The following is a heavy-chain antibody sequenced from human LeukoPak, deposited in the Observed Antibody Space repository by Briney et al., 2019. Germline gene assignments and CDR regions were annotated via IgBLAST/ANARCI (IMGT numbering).Heavy chain of an antibody. V-gene: IGHV1-69*05. D-gene: IGHD5/OR15-5a*01. J-gene: IGHJ3*02. CDR3: ARTGDVVPVYNAFDI. CDR1: GGTFSSYA. CDR2: IIPIFGTA. Sequence: GASVKVSCKASGGTFSSYAISWVRQAPGQGLEWMGRIIPIFGTANCAQKFQGRVTITTDESTSTAYMELSSLRSEDTAVYYCARTGDVVPVYNAFDIWGQGTMVTVSS.